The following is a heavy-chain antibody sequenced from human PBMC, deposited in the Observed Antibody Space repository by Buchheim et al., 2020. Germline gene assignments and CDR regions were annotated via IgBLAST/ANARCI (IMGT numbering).Heavy chain of an antibody. CDR3: ARDGFEQLVRSHYYGMDV. D-gene: IGHD6-6*01. V-gene: IGHV3-21*01. CDR1: GFTFSSYS. Sequence: EVQLVESGGGLVKPGGSLRLSCAASGFTFSSYSMNWVRQAPGKGLEWVSSISSSSSYIYYADSVKGRFTISRDNAKNSLYPQMNSLRAEDTAVYYCARDGFEQLVRSHYYGMDVWGQGTT. CDR2: ISSSSSYI. J-gene: IGHJ6*02.